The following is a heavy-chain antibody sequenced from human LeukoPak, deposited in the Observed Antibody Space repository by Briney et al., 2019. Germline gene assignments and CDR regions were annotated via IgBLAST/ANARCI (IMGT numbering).Heavy chain of an antibody. Sequence: GGSLRLSCAASGFTFSSYAMSWVRQAPGKGLEWVSAISGSGGSTYYADSVKGRFTISRDNSKNTPYLQMNSLRAEDTAVYYCAKDVKSAVVVAATGFDYWGQGTLVTVSS. CDR1: GFTFSSYA. CDR2: ISGSGGST. V-gene: IGHV3-23*01. CDR3: AKDVKSAVVVAATGFDY. J-gene: IGHJ4*02. D-gene: IGHD2-15*01.